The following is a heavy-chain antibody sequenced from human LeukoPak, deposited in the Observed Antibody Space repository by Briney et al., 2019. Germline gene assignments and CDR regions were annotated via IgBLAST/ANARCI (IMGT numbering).Heavy chain of an antibody. J-gene: IGHJ4*02. Sequence: SETLSLTCTVSGYSISSGYYWGWIRQPPGKGLEWTGSIDHSGSTYYNTSLKSRITISVDTSKNQFSLKLSSVTAADTAVYYCARLKYYDILTGYGLDYWGQGTLVTVSS. CDR1: GYSISSGYY. CDR3: ARLKYYDILTGYGLDY. CDR2: IDHSGST. V-gene: IGHV4-38-2*02. D-gene: IGHD3-9*01.